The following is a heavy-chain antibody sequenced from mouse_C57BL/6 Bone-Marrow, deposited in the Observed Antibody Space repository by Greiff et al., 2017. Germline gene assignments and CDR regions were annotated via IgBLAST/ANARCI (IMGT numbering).Heavy chain of an antibody. CDR3: ANNYPVAY. J-gene: IGHJ3*01. D-gene: IGHD1-3*01. Sequence: QVHVKQSGPELVKPGASVKLSCKASGYTFTGYWMHWVKQSHGQGLEWIGMINPNSGSTSYNQKFKSKATLTVDKSSSTAYMQLSSLTSEDSAVYYCANNYPVAYWGQVALVTVSA. V-gene: IGHV1-64*01. CDR1: GYTFTGYW. CDR2: INPNSGST.